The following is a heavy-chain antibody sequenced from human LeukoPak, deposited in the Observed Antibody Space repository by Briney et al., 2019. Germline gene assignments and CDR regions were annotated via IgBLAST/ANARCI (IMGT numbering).Heavy chain of an antibody. CDR1: GFTFSSYS. CDR2: IRSSSSTI. Sequence: GGSLRLSCAASGFTFSSYSMKWVRQAPGKGLEWVSYIRSSSSTIYYADSVKGRFTISRDNAKNSLYLQMNSLRAEDTAVYYCASPLGIVVPAAMMLNYWGQGTLVTVSS. J-gene: IGHJ4*02. V-gene: IGHV3-48*01. D-gene: IGHD2-2*01. CDR3: ASPLGIVVPAAMMLNY.